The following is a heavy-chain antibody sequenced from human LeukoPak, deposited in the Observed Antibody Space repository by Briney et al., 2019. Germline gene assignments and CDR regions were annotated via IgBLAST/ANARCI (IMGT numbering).Heavy chain of an antibody. D-gene: IGHD3-10*02. CDR1: GFTFSSYA. CDR3: ARATVRVDAFDI. CDR2: ISGSGGST. V-gene: IGHV3-23*01. Sequence: GGSLRLSCAASGFTFSSYAMSWVRQAPGKGLEWVSAISGSGGSTYDADSVKGRFTISRDNAKNSLYLQMNSLRAEDTAVYYCARATVRVDAFDIWGQGTMVTVSS. J-gene: IGHJ3*02.